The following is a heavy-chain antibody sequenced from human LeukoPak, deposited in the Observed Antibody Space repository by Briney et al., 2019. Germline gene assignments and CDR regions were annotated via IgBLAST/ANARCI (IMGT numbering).Heavy chain of an antibody. CDR3: AKISRSGWYVDY. J-gene: IGHJ4*02. D-gene: IGHD6-19*01. Sequence: ASVKVSCKASGYTFTGYYIHWVRQAPGQGLEWMGWIDPDSGDTYYAQKFQGRVTVTRDTSISTAYMEVNRLTSDDTAVYFCAKISRSGWYVDYWGQGTLVTVSS. CDR2: IDPDSGDT. V-gene: IGHV1-2*02. CDR1: GYTFTGYY.